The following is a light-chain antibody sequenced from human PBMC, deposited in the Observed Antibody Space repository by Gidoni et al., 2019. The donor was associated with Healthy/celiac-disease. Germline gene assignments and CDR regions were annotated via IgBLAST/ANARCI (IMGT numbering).Light chain of an antibody. J-gene: IGKJ3*01. CDR3: QQYNNWLGFT. V-gene: IGKV3-15*01. Sequence: EIVMTQSPSTLSLSPGERATPSCRASQSVSSNLAWYQQKPGQAPRLLIYGASTRATGIPARFSGSGSGTEFTLTISSLQSEDFAVYYCQQYNNWLGFTFGPGTKVDIK. CDR1: QSVSSN. CDR2: GAS.